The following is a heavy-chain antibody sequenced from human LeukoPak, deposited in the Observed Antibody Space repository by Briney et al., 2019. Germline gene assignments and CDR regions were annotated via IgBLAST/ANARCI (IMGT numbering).Heavy chain of an antibody. D-gene: IGHD1-1*01. Sequence: QAGESLRLSCAASGFTFSTYAMSWVSQAPGKGLEWVSAISGSGGSTNYADSVKGRFTISRDNSKNTLYLQMNSLRAEDTAVYYCAKDRPMEPTKYYYYMDVWGKGTTVTVSS. CDR1: GFTFSTYA. V-gene: IGHV3-23*01. CDR3: AKDRPMEPTKYYYYMDV. J-gene: IGHJ6*03. CDR2: ISGSGGST.